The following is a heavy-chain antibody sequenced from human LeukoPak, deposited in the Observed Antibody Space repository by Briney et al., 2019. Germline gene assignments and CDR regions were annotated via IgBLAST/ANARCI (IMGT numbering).Heavy chain of an antibody. CDR1: GGSFSGYY. CDR2: INHSRST. D-gene: IGHD1-14*01. V-gene: IGHV4-34*01. Sequence: SETLSLTCAVYGGSFSGYYWSWIRQPPGKGLEWIGEINHSRSTNYNPSLKSRVTISVDTSKNQFSLKLSSVTAADTAVYYCARTTRVGTTKTDYWGQGTLVTVSS. CDR3: ARTTRVGTTKTDY. J-gene: IGHJ4*02.